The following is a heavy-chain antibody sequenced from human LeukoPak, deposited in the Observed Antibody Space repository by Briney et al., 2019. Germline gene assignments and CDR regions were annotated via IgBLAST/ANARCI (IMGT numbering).Heavy chain of an antibody. CDR2: ISSRSSTI. V-gene: IGHV3-48*03. CDR1: GFTYSSYE. Sequence: GGSLRLSCAASGFTYSSYELYWVRQAPGKGLEWISYISSRSSTIKYADSVRGRFTISRADARESLFLQMNSLRAEDTAIYYCGASRQYVGAFDIWGQGTLVTVSS. D-gene: IGHD3-16*01. J-gene: IGHJ3*02. CDR3: GASRQYVGAFDI.